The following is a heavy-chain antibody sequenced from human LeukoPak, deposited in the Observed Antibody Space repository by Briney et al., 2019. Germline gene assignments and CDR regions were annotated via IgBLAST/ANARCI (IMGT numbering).Heavy chain of an antibody. V-gene: IGHV4-59*01. D-gene: IGHD6-13*01. CDR1: GFSFSSYS. CDR2: IYYSGST. J-gene: IGHJ4*02. CDR3: AGEGGGAAAGTVDY. Sequence: GSLRLSCAASGFSFSSYSMNWVRQPPGKGLEWIGYIYYSGSTNYNPSLKSRVTISVDTSKNQFSLKLSSVTAADTAVYYCAGEGGGAAAGTVDYWGQGTLVTVSS.